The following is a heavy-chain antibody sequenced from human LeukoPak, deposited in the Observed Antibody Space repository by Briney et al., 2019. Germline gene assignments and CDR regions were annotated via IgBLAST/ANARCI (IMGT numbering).Heavy chain of an antibody. V-gene: IGHV3-33*01. CDR2: MGYDGSNK. CDR3: AREGEYYCSGGSCYSGIHFDY. CDR1: GFTFSSYV. Sequence: PGGSLRLSCAASGFTFSSYVMHWGREAAGQRLKLVAVMGYDGSNKYYADSVKGRFTIFRDNSKNTLYLQMNSLRAEDTAVYYCAREGEYYCSGGSCYSGIHFDYWGQGTLVTVSS. J-gene: IGHJ4*02. D-gene: IGHD2-15*01.